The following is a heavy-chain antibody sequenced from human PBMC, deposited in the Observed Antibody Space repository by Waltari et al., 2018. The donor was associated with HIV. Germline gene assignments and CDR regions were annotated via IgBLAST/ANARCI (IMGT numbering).Heavy chain of an antibody. Sequence: QVQLVQSGAEVKKPGASVKVSCKASGYTFTNYYIHWVRQAPGQGLEWMARINPSGGSKSHAQKFQGRVTMTKDTSTSTVYMELSRLRSEDTAVYYCARDKAVGIITSVFNMWGQGTMVIVSS. CDR1: GYTFTNYY. J-gene: IGHJ3*02. D-gene: IGHD3-3*01. CDR2: INPSGGSK. V-gene: IGHV1-46*01. CDR3: ARDKAVGIITSVFNM.